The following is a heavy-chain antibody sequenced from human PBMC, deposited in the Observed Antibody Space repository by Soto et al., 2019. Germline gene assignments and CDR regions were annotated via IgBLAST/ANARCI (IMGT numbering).Heavy chain of an antibody. D-gene: IGHD3-3*01. CDR2: VNHSGST. CDR3: ARGDFVRDF. J-gene: IGHJ4*02. CDR1: GGTFSAYY. V-gene: IGHV4-34*01. Sequence: QVLLQQWVAGLLKPSETLSLTCAVYGGTFSAYYWSWIRQPPGKGLEWMGEVNHSGSTNYNPSLKSRVSISIDTSKSQFSLKLSSVTAAETATYYCARGDFVRDFGGQGTLVTVAS.